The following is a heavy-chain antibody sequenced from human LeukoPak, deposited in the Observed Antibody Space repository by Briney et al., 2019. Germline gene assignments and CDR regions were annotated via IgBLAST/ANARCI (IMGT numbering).Heavy chain of an antibody. Sequence: GGSLRLSCAASGFTFSSYAMSWVRQAPGKGLEWVSGISGSGDNTYYADSVKGRFTISRDNSKNTLYLQMNSLRAEDTAVYYCAKDGYCSGGSCYDYWGQGTLVTVSS. D-gene: IGHD2-15*01. CDR1: GFTFSSYA. V-gene: IGHV3-23*01. CDR2: ISGSGDNT. CDR3: AKDGYCSGGSCYDY. J-gene: IGHJ4*02.